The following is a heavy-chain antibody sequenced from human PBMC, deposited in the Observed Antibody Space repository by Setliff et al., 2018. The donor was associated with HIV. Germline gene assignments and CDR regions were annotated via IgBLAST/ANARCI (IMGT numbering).Heavy chain of an antibody. D-gene: IGHD3-22*01. J-gene: IGHJ4*02. CDR1: GGSFSGYF. V-gene: IGHV4-34*01. CDR3: ARVVPDSSGYWSLVGGYYFDY. CDR2: VNHKGVA. Sequence: SETLSLTCAVYGGSFSGYFWSWIRQTPGRGLEWIGEVNHKGVANYSPSLMRRATISADTSKNQFSLKLSSVTAADTAVYYCARVVPDSSGYWSLVGGYYFDYWGQGTLVTVSS.